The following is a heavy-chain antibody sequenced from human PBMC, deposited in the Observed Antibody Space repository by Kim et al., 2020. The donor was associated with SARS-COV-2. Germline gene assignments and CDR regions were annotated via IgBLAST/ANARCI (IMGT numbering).Heavy chain of an antibody. V-gene: IGHV4-4*02. Sequence: SETLSLTCAVSGGSISSSNWWSWVRQPPGKGLEWIGEIYHSGSTNYNPSLKSRVTISVDKSKNQFSLKLSSVTAADTAVYYCASYCSSTSCYTSDNYWGQGTLVTVSS. CDR2: IYHSGST. CDR1: GGSISSSNW. D-gene: IGHD2-2*02. CDR3: ASYCSSTSCYTSDNY. J-gene: IGHJ4*02.